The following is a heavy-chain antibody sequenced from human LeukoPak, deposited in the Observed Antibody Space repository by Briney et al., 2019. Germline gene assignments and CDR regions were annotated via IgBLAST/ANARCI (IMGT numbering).Heavy chain of an antibody. CDR3: ARAVGSGSFQTYYYYMDV. CDR2: IYTSGST. V-gene: IGHV4-4*07. CDR1: GGSVSDYY. Sequence: SETLSLTCTISGGSVSDYYWSWIRQPAGKGLEWIGRIYTSGSTNYNPSLKSRVTMSVDTSKNQFSLKLSSVTAADTAVYYCARAVGSGSFQTYYYYMDVWGKGTTVTISS. D-gene: IGHD3-10*01. J-gene: IGHJ6*03.